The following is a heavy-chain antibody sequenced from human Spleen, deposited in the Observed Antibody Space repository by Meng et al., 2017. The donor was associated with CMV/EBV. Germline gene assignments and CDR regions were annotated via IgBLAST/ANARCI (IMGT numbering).Heavy chain of an antibody. D-gene: IGHD4-17*01. J-gene: IGHJ5*02. Sequence: GGSLRLSCAASGFTFSDFYLSWIRQAPGKGLEWISYITTSGRIMFYADSVKGRFTISRDNAKNSLYLQMSSLRAEDTAVYYCARGSHYGVIHNWFDPWGHGTLVTVSS. CDR2: ITTSGRIM. CDR1: GFTFSDFY. V-gene: IGHV3-11*01. CDR3: ARGSHYGVIHNWFDP.